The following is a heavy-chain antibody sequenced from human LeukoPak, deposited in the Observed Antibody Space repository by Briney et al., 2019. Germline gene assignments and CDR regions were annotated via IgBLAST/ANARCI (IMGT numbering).Heavy chain of an antibody. J-gene: IGHJ3*02. CDR3: ARLYYDILTGHSVDAFDI. V-gene: IGHV1-8*01. D-gene: IGHD3-9*01. CDR1: GYTFTSYD. Sequence: GASVKVSCKASGYTFTSYDINWVRQATGQGLEWMGWMNPNSGNTGYAQKFQGRVTMTRNTSISTAYMELSSLRSEDTAVYYCARLYYDILTGHSVDAFDIWGQGTMVTVSS. CDR2: MNPNSGNT.